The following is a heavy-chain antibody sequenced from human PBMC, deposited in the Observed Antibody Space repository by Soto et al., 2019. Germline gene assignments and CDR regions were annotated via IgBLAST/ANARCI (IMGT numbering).Heavy chain of an antibody. CDR2: IFSSGST. CDR1: GGSISSYY. CDR3: ARDPLTRFDY. V-gene: IGHV4-4*07. J-gene: IGHJ4*02. D-gene: IGHD3-16*02. Sequence: SETLSLTCTVSGGSISSYYWSWIRQPAGKGLEWIGRIFSSGSTNYNPSLKSRVTISVDTSKKQFSLKLRSVTVADTAVYYCARDPLTRFDYWGQGTLVTVSS.